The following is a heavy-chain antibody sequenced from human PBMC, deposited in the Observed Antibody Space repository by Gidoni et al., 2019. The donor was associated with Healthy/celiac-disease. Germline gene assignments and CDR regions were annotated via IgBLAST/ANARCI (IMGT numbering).Heavy chain of an antibody. CDR3: ARDREWSDAFDI. J-gene: IGHJ3*02. CDR1: GGSISSSNW. V-gene: IGHV4-4*02. D-gene: IGHD3-3*01. Sequence: QVQLQESAPGLVKPSGTLSLTCAVSGGSISSSNWWSWVRQPPGKGLEWHGESYHSGSTNYKPSLKSRVTISVDKSKNQFSLKLSSVTAADTAVYYCARDREWSDAFDIWGQGTMVTVSS. CDR2: SYHSGST.